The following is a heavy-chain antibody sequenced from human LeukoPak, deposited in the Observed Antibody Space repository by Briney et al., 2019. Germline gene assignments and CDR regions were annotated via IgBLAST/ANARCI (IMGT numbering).Heavy chain of an antibody. CDR1: GYTFTGYY. CDR2: INPNSGGT. V-gene: IGHV1-2*02. D-gene: IGHD3-10*01. Sequence: GASVKVSCKASGYTFTGYYMHWVRQAPGQGLEWMGWINPNSGGTNYAQKFQGRVTMTRDTSISTAYMELSGLRSDDTAVYYCARDLLAMVRGVIIGAAGYWGQGTLVTVSS. J-gene: IGHJ4*02. CDR3: ARDLLAMVRGVIIGAAGY.